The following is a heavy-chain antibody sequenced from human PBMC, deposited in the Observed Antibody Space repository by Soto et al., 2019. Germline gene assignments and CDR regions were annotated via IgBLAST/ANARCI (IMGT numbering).Heavy chain of an antibody. CDR2: IKSDGTT. V-gene: IGHV3-74*01. CDR3: AKDRGEEGLKFLEWFGGMDV. Sequence: PGGSLRLFCAASGFTVSNYWLNWVRQAPGKGLVWVSHIKSDGTTSYADSVEGRFTVSRDDAKNTFYLQMNSLRAEDTAVYYCAKDRGEEGLKFLEWFGGMDVWGHGTTVTVSS. D-gene: IGHD3-3*01. J-gene: IGHJ6*02. CDR1: GFTVSNYW.